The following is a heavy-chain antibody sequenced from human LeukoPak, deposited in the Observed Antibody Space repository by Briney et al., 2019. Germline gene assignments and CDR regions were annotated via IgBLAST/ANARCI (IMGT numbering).Heavy chain of an antibody. CDR1: GYTFTDYY. Sequence: GASVKVSCKASGYTFTDYYMHWVRQAPGQGLEWMGWINPDSGGTNYPQKFQGRVTMTRDTSISTAYMDLSSLRSVDTAVYYCASGAIGGGAFDIWGQGTMVTVSS. CDR3: ASGAIGGGAFDI. J-gene: IGHJ3*02. D-gene: IGHD3-16*01. V-gene: IGHV1-2*02. CDR2: INPDSGGT.